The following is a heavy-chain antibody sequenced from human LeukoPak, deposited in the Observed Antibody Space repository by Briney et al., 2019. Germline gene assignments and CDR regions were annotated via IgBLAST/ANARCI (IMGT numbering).Heavy chain of an antibody. CDR1: GFTFSSYG. D-gene: IGHD6-19*01. CDR2: IWYDGSNK. Sequence: TGGSLRLSCAASGFTFSSYGMHWVRQAPGKGLEWVAVIWYDGSNKYYADSVKGRFTISRDNSKNTLYLQMNSLRAEDTAVYYCAGDSSGWSTTGAEYFQHWGQGTLVTVSS. J-gene: IGHJ1*01. CDR3: AGDSSGWSTTGAEYFQH. V-gene: IGHV3-33*01.